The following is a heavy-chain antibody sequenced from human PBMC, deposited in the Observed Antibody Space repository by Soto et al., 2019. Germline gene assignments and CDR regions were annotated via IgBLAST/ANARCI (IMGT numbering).Heavy chain of an antibody. CDR3: LQDYFYY. CDR2: IKSKTDGGTI. J-gene: IGHJ4*01. CDR1: GFTFTNAY. Sequence: GGSLRLSCVASGFTFTNAYMTWVRQPPGKEQECVGRIKSKTDGGTIDYAAPVKGRFTISRDDSKNTLYLQMNSLKTEDTALYCYLQDYFYY. V-gene: IGHV3-15*01.